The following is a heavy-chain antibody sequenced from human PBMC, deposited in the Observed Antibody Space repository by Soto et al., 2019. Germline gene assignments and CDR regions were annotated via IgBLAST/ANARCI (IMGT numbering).Heavy chain of an antibody. J-gene: IGHJ4*02. CDR1: GFTFSSYW. V-gene: IGHV3-74*01. CDR2: IDEYGNTI. CDR3: TRDSGGRGGY. Sequence: EVQLVESGGGLVQPGGSLRLSCAASGFTFSSYWMHWVRQVPGKGLVWVSRIDEYGNTINYADSVRGRFTISRDNAKNTCYRERNRRRAEDRALYFCTRDSGGRGGYWGQGTLVTVSS. D-gene: IGHD3-16*01.